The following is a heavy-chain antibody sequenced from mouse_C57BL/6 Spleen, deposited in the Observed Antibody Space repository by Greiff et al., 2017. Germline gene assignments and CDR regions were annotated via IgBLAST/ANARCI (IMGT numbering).Heavy chain of an antibody. J-gene: IGHJ4*01. CDR2: IYPRRGNT. CDR1: GYTFTSYG. V-gene: IGHV1-81*01. D-gene: IGHD1-1*01. CDR3: ARSFTTVVAKDYYAMDY. Sequence: VKLVESGAELARPGASVKLSCKASGYTFTSYGISWVKQRTGQGLEWIGEIYPRRGNTYYNEKFKGKATLTADKSSSTAYMELRSLTSEDSAVYFCARSFTTVVAKDYYAMDYWGQGTSVTVSS.